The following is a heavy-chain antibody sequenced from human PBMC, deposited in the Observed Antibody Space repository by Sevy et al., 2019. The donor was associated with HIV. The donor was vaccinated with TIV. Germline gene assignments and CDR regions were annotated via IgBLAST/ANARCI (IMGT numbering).Heavy chain of an antibody. V-gene: IGHV3-53*01. Sequence: GGSLRLSCAASGFTFSRNYMSWVRQAPGKGLEWVSVIYSGDSITYADSVKGRFTISRDNSKNTLYLQMNSLRAEDTAVYYCAVVAEGYWGQGTLVTVSS. D-gene: IGHD6-13*01. CDR2: IYSGDSI. J-gene: IGHJ4*02. CDR1: GFTFSRNY. CDR3: AVVAEGY.